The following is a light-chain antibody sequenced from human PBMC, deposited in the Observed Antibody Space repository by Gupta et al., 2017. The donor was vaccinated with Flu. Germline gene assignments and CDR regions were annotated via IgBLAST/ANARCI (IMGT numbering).Light chain of an antibody. CDR3: QQDEGLPT. J-gene: IGKJ1*01. CDR2: DAS. Sequence: SPSSLSASVGDRVTITCQERQDISQQLNWYQQKPGKAPRLMIYDASNLEIGGTSRFSGSRAGTDFSFTISSRQADDMGRYYGQQDEGLPTFGQRTKV. V-gene: IGKV1-33*01. CDR1: QDISQQ.